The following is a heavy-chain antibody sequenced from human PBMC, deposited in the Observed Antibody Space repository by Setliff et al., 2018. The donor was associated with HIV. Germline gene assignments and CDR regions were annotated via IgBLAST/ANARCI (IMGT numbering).Heavy chain of an antibody. V-gene: IGHV3-9*03. J-gene: IGHJ6*02. CDR2: ISWNSGSI. CDR1: GFTFDDYA. Sequence: GGSLSLSCAASGFTFDDYAMHWVRQAPGKGLEWVSGISWNSGSIGYADSVKGRFTISRDNAKNSLYLQMNSLRAEDMALYYCAKDNGRYYYYGMYVWGQGTTVTVSS. CDR3: AKDNGRYYYYGMYV.